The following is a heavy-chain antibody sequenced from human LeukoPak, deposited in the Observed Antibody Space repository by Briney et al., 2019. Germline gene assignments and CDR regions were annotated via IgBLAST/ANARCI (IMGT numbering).Heavy chain of an antibody. CDR3: ARDALGSIPVTTFDI. CDR1: GGSISSYY. Sequence: PSETLSLTCTVSGGSISSYYWSWIRQPTGKGLEWIGRIYTSGSTNYNPSLKSRVTMSVDTSKNQFSLKLSSVTAADTAVYYCARDALGSIPVTTFDIWGQGTMVTVSS. D-gene: IGHD2-2*01. V-gene: IGHV4-4*07. J-gene: IGHJ3*02. CDR2: IYTSGST.